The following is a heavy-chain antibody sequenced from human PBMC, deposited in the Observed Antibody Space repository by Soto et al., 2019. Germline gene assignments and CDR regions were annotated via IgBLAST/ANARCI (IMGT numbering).Heavy chain of an antibody. CDR3: ARAREYYDSSGSLLY. J-gene: IGHJ4*02. CDR1: GGSISSGDYY. CDR2: IYYSGRT. D-gene: IGHD3-22*01. V-gene: IGHV4-30-4*01. Sequence: QVQLQESGPGLVKPSQTLSLTCTVSGGSISSGDYYWSWIRQPPGKGLEWIGYIYYSGRTYYNPSLKSRVTISVDTSKNQFSLKLSSVTAADTAVYYCARAREYYDSSGSLLYWGQGTLFTVSS.